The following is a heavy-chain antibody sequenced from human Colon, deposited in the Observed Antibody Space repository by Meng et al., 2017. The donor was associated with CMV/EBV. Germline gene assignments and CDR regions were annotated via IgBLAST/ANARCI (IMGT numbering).Heavy chain of an antibody. CDR2: MFYTGST. CDR3: ARDGQRMRVVWGVPNWFDP. D-gene: IGHD3-10*01. Sequence: SETLSLTCTVSGGSIRSSGYYWGWIRQPPGKGLEWIGSMFYTGSTYYNPSLKSRVTISIDTSKNQVSLNLTSVTAADTAIYYCARDGQRMRVVWGVPNWFDPWGQGTLVTVSS. CDR1: GGSIRSSGYY. V-gene: IGHV4-39*07. J-gene: IGHJ5*02.